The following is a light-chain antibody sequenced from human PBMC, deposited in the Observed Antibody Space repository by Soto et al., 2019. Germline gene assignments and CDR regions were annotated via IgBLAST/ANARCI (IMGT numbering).Light chain of an antibody. CDR2: GAS. CDR1: QSVSSSY. V-gene: IGKV3-20*01. Sequence: EIVLTQSPGTLPLSPGEKATPSCRASQSVSSSYLAWYQQKPGQAPRPLIYGASSRAIGIPDRFSGSGSGTDFTLTISRLEPEDFAVYYCQQYGSSPWTFGQGTKVDIK. CDR3: QQYGSSPWT. J-gene: IGKJ1*01.